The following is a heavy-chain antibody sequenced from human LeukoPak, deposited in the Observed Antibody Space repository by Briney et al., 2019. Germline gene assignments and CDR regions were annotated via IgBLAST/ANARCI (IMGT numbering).Heavy chain of an antibody. CDR1: GGSFSGYY. D-gene: IGHD2-15*01. Sequence: SETLSLTCAVYGGSFSGYYWSWIRQPPGKGLEWIGEINHSGSTNYNPSLKSRVTISVDTPKNQFSLKLSSVTAADTAVYYCARIGCSGGSCYAGDFQHWGQGTLVTVSS. CDR2: INHSGST. CDR3: ARIGCSGGSCYAGDFQH. J-gene: IGHJ1*01. V-gene: IGHV4-34*01.